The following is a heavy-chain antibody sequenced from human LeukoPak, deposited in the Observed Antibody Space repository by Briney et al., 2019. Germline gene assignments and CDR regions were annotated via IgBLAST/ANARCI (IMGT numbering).Heavy chain of an antibody. J-gene: IGHJ4*02. D-gene: IGHD1-26*01. CDR3: AREHSSGSYYGY. Sequence: GGSLRLSCAASGFTFSSYGMHWVRQAPGKGLEWVAVISYDGSNKYYADSVKGRFTISRDNSKNTLYLQMNSLRAEDTAVYYCAREHSSGSYYGYWGQGTLVTVSS. CDR2: ISYDGSNK. V-gene: IGHV3-30*03. CDR1: GFTFSSYG.